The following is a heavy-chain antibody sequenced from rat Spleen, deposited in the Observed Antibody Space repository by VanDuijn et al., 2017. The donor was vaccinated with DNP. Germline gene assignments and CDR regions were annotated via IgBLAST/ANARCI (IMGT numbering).Heavy chain of an antibody. D-gene: IGHD1-3*01. CDR3: ARHGRVTTVATYWYFDF. V-gene: IGHV5-25*01. Sequence: EVQLVESGGGSVQPGRSLKLSCAASGFTFSNYAMGWVRQAPTKGLEWVASITDSGGATYYQDSVEGRFTISRDNAKSTLYLQIDSLRSEDTATYYCARHGRVTTVATYWYFDFWGPGTMVTVSS. CDR1: GFTFSNYA. J-gene: IGHJ1*01. CDR2: ITDSGGAT.